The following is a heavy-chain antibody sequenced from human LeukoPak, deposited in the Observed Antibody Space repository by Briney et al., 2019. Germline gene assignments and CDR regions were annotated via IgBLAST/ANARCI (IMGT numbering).Heavy chain of an antibody. J-gene: IGHJ2*01. CDR2: IWYDGSNK. Sequence: PGRSLRLSCAASGFTFSSYGMHWVRQAPGKGLEWVSVIWYDGSNKYYADSVKGRFTISRDNSKNTLYLQMNSLRAEDTAVYYCARAFGDYGRYWYFDLWGRGTLVTVSS. CDR1: GFTFSSYG. V-gene: IGHV3-33*01. CDR3: ARAFGDYGRYWYFDL. D-gene: IGHD4-17*01.